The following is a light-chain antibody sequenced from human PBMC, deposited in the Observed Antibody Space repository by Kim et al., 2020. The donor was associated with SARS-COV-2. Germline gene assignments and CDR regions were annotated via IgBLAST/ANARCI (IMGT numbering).Light chain of an antibody. CDR3: QQYNAWPLT. J-gene: IGKJ4*01. CDR1: QTVSSH. V-gene: IGKV3D-15*01. Sequence: VSPGEGATLSCWASQTVSSHLAWYQHKPGQAPRLLIYSVAIRATGIPTRFSGSGSGTEFTLTINSLQSEDFAVYYCQQYNAWPLTFGGGTKVDIK. CDR2: SVA.